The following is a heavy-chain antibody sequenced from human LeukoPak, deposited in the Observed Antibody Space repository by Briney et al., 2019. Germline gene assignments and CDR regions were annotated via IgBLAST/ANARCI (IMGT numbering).Heavy chain of an antibody. V-gene: IGHV1-18*01. D-gene: IGHD3-10*01. J-gene: IGHJ3*02. Sequence: GASVKVSCKASGYTFTSYGISWVRQAPGQGLEWMGWISAYNGNTNYAQKLQGRVTMTTDTSTSTAYMELRSLRSDDTAVYYCARAKGPYYYGSGSYFIDAFDIWGQGTMVTVSS. CDR3: ARAKGPYYYGSGSYFIDAFDI. CDR2: ISAYNGNT. CDR1: GYTFTSYG.